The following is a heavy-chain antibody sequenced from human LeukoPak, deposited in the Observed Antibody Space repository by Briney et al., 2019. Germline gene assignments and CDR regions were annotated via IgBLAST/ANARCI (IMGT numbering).Heavy chain of an antibody. V-gene: IGHV4-31*03. CDR2: IYYSGST. Sequence: SETLSLTCTVSGGSISSGGYYWSWIRQHPGKGLEWIGYIYYSGSTYYNPPLKSRVTISVDTSKNQFSLKLSSVTAADTAVYYCAREVRGYCSSTSCYAHYYYYYMDVWGKGTTVTVSS. CDR1: GGSISSGGYY. CDR3: AREVRGYCSSTSCYAHYYYYYMDV. D-gene: IGHD2-2*01. J-gene: IGHJ6*03.